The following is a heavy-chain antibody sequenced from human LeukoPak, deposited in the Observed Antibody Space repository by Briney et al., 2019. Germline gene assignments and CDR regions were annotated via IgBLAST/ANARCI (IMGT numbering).Heavy chain of an antibody. CDR3: ARDQYSYAHAAH. CDR1: GFTVSSNY. V-gene: IGHV3-66*01. J-gene: IGHJ4*02. CDR2: IYSGGTT. Sequence: GGSLRLSCAASGFTVSSNYMSWVRQAPGKGLEWVSVIYSGGTTYYADSVKGRFTISRDNSENTLHLQMNSLRAEDTAVYYCARDQYSYAHAAHWGQGTLVTVSS. D-gene: IGHD5-18*01.